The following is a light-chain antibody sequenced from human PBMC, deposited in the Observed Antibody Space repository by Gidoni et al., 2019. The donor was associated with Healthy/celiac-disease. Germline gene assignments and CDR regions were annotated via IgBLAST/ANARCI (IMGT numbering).Light chain of an antibody. V-gene: IGKV3-20*01. Sequence: EIVLTQSPGTLSLSPGERATLSCRASQSVSSSYLAWYQQKPGHAPRLLIYGASSRATGIPDRFSGSGSGTDFTLTISRLEPEDVAVYYCQQYGSSPRTFGQGTKLEIK. CDR3: QQYGSSPRT. CDR1: QSVSSSY. CDR2: GAS. J-gene: IGKJ2*01.